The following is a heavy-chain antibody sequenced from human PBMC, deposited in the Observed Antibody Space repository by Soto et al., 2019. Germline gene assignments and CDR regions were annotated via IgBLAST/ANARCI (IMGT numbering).Heavy chain of an antibody. V-gene: IGHV1-8*01. Sequence: GASVEVYCKASGYSFADYDINWVRQAPGQGLEWMGWVSPNSGNTVYAQKFQDRVTMTRDTSISTAYMELSNLRFEDTAMYYCARGRFYSETSTWFAFWGHGTPVTVSS. J-gene: IGHJ5*01. D-gene: IGHD2-2*01. CDR1: GYSFADYD. CDR2: VSPNSGNT. CDR3: ARGRFYSETSTWFAF.